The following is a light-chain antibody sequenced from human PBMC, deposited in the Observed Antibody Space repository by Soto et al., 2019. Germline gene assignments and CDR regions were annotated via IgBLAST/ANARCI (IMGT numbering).Light chain of an antibody. CDR1: RSDVGGYNY. CDR3: SAYTSSSPVV. CDR2: EVS. Sequence: QSALTQPASVSGSPGQSITISCTGTRSDVGGYNYVSWYQQHPGKAPKLMIYEVSNRPSGVSNRFSGSKSGNTASLTISGHQAEYEADYYCSAYTSSSPVVFGGGTKLTVL. V-gene: IGLV2-14*01. J-gene: IGLJ2*01.